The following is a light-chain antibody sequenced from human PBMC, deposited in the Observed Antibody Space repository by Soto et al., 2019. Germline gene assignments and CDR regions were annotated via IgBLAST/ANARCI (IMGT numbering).Light chain of an antibody. CDR1: QSVGSN. J-gene: IGKJ4*01. Sequence: EIVLTQSPATLSLTPGERATLSCRASQSVGSNLVWYQQKPGQAPRLLIYDAFNRATGIPARFSGSGSGTDFTLTISSLEPEDFAVYYCRQRSNWPLTFGGGTKVEIK. CDR2: DAF. CDR3: RQRSNWPLT. V-gene: IGKV3-11*01.